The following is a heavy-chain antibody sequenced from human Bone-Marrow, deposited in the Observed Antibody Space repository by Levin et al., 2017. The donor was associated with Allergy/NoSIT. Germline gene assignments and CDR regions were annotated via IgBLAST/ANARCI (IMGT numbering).Heavy chain of an antibody. Sequence: SGPTLVKPTETLTLTCTVSGFSLSNARMGVSWIRQPPGKALEWLAHIFSNDEKSYSTSLKSRLTISKDTSKSQVVLTMTNMDPVDTATYYCARARDKTTVVTPGAFDSWGQGTMVTVSS. V-gene: IGHV2-26*01. CDR3: ARARDKTTVVTPGAFDS. J-gene: IGHJ3*02. CDR2: IFSNDEK. D-gene: IGHD4-23*01. CDR1: GFSLSNARMG.